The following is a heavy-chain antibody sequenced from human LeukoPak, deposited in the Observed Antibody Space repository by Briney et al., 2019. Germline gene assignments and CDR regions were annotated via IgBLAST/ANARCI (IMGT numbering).Heavy chain of an antibody. J-gene: IGHJ5*01. CDR2: TSPDGNEK. CDR3: FTGSAYYYDS. D-gene: IGHD3-22*01. V-gene: IGHV3-30*07. Sequence: GGSLRLSCAASGFTFSRYATHWVRQAPGKGLEWVAVTSPDGNEKYYADSVKGRFTISRDNSKNTVFLQMNSLSTEDTAVYSCFTGSAYYYDSWGQGTLVTVSS. CDR1: GFTFSRYA.